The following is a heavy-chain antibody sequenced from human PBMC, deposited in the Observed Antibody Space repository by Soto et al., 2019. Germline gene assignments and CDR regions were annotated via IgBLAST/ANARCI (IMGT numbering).Heavy chain of an antibody. CDR2: TYYRSKWYT. J-gene: IGHJ5*02. V-gene: IGHV6-1*01. CDR3: ARSKKAFDP. Sequence: PSQTLSLTCAISGDSVSSNNAAWNWIRQSPSRGLEWLGRTYYRSKWYTDYAVSVKSRITFSVDTSNNQVSLQLNSVTPDDTAVYYCARSKKAFDPWGEGTLVTVSS. CDR1: GDSVSSNNAA.